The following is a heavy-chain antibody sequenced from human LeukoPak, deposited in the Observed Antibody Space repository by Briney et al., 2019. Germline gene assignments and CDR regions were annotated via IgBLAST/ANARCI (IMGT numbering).Heavy chain of an antibody. CDR2: IIPIFGTA. CDR3: ASEPMIVTKEGFAFDI. V-gene: IGHV1-69*05. J-gene: IGHJ3*02. Sequence: GASVKVSCKASGGTFSSYAISWVRQAPGQGLEWMGGIIPIFGTANYAQKFQGRVTITTDESTSTAYMELSSLRSEDTAVYYCASEPMIVTKEGFAFDIWGQGTMVTVSS. D-gene: IGHD3-22*01. CDR1: GGTFSSYA.